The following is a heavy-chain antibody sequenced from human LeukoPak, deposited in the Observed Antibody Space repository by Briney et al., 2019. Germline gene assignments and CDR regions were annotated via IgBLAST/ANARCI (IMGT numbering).Heavy chain of an antibody. Sequence: GGSLRLSCAASGFTFSSYSMNWVRQAPGKGLEWVSYISSSSSTIYYADSVKGRFTISRDNAKNSLYLQMNSLRAEDTAVYYCARVSIGDYGDYQFDYWGQGTLVTASS. D-gene: IGHD4-17*01. V-gene: IGHV3-48*01. CDR2: ISSSSSTI. J-gene: IGHJ4*02. CDR3: ARVSIGDYGDYQFDY. CDR1: GFTFSSYS.